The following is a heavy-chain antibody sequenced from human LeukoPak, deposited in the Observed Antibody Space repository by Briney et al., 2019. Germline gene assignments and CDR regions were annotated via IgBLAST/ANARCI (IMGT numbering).Heavy chain of an antibody. CDR3: ATHRITGWYRGIGDY. J-gene: IGHJ4*02. Sequence: ASVKVSCKVSGYTLTELSMHWVRQAPGKGLEWMGGFDPEDGETIYAQKFQGRVAMTEDTSTDTAYMELSSLRSEDTAVYYCATHRITGWYRGIGDYWGQGTLVTVSS. V-gene: IGHV1-24*01. CDR1: GYTLTELS. D-gene: IGHD6-19*01. CDR2: FDPEDGET.